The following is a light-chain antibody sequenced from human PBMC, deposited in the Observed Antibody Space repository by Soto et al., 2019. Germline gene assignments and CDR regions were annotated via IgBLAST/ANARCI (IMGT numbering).Light chain of an antibody. J-gene: IGKJ4*01. CDR2: DTS. CDR3: QQRSNWPWS. V-gene: IGKV3-11*01. CDR1: QSVSSY. Sequence: EIALTQSPATLSLSPGERATLSCRASQSVSSYLAWYQHKPGQAPRLLIYDTSNRSTGIPARFSGSGSGTDFTLTISSLEPEDFAVYYCQQRSNWPWSFGGGTKVEIK.